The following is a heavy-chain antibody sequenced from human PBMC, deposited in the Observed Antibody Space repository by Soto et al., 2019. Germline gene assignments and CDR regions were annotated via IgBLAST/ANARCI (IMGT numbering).Heavy chain of an antibody. J-gene: IGHJ6*02. D-gene: IGHD3-22*01. Sequence: ASVKVSCTASGYTFSSYGINWVRQAPGQGLEWLGWISPYDGNTKYAQILQGRVSMTTDTSTKTAYMEVRSLRSDDTAVYYCARGGYYDSSGSRNYHYYGMNVWGQGTTVTV. V-gene: IGHV1-18*01. CDR1: GYTFSSYG. CDR3: ARGGYYDSSGSRNYHYYGMNV. CDR2: ISPYDGNT.